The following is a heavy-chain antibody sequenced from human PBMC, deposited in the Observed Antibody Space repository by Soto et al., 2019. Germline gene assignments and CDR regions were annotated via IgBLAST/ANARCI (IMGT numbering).Heavy chain of an antibody. CDR3: ARDYGSGSPFDY. CDR1: GFTFSDYY. J-gene: IGHJ4*02. Sequence: GALRLSCAASGFTFSDYYMSWIRQAPGKGLEWVSYISSSSSYTNYADSVKGRFTISRDNAKNSLYLQMNSLRAEDTAVYYCARDYGSGSPFDYWGQGTLVTVSS. D-gene: IGHD3-10*01. V-gene: IGHV3-11*05. CDR2: ISSSSSYT.